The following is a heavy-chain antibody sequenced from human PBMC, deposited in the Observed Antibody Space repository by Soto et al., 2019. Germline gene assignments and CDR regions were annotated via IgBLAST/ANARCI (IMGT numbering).Heavy chain of an antibody. CDR1: GGSISSYY. D-gene: IGHD6-19*01. J-gene: IGHJ3*02. CDR3: ARGEVGGIAVAAEAFDI. Sequence: QVQLQESGPGLVKPSETLSLTCTVSGGSISSYYWSWIRQPPGKGLEWIGYIYYSGSTNYNPSLQSRVTISVDTSETQFSLKLSSVTAADTAVYYCARGEVGGIAVAAEAFDIWGQGTMVTVSS. CDR2: IYYSGST. V-gene: IGHV4-59*01.